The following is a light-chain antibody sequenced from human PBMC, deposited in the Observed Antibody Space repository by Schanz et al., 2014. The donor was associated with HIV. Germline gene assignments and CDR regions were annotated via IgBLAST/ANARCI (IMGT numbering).Light chain of an antibody. CDR3: SSYTTGSTVV. J-gene: IGLJ2*01. CDR2: EVN. CDR1: SSAVANYNL. Sequence: QSALTQPASVSGSPGQSITISCTGTSSAVANYNLVSWYQQHPGKAPKLIIFEVNKRPSGLSNRFSGSKSGYTASLTISGLQAEDEAEYFCSSYTTGSTVVFGGGTKLTVL. V-gene: IGLV2-14*02.